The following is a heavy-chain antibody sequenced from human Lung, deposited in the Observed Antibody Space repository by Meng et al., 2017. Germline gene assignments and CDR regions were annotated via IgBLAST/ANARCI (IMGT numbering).Heavy chain of an antibody. CDR3: ARGGDFDP. J-gene: IGHJ5*02. CDR2: ISTNTGNP. Sequence: VQTGQSGTELKKPGPSVKVCCKASGYTFTTYTINWVRQAHGRGLEWMGWISTNTGNPTYVQGFTGRFVFSLDTSVSTAYLQISSLEAADTAVYYCARGGDFDPWGQGTLVTVSS. V-gene: IGHV7-4-1*02. D-gene: IGHD2/OR15-2a*01. CDR1: GYTFTTYT.